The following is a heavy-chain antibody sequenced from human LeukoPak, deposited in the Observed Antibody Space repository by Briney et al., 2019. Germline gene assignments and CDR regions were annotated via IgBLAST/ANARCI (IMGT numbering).Heavy chain of an antibody. D-gene: IGHD1-7*01. CDR3: ARGTLELRY. J-gene: IGHJ4*02. CDR2: LHYSGST. V-gene: IGHV4-39*07. CDR1: GGSIGSITYY. Sequence: SETLSLTCSASGGSIGSITYYWAWIRQPPGKGLEWIGSLHYSGSTDYNPSLKSRVTVSVDMSKNQFSLKLSSVTAADTAVYYCARGTLELRYWGQGTLVTVSS.